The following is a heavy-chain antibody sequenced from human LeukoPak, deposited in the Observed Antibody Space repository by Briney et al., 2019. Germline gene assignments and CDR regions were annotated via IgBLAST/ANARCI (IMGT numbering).Heavy chain of an antibody. CDR3: ARTAQAEADAFDI. V-gene: IGHV1-46*01. CDR1: GYTFTSYY. J-gene: IGHJ3*02. CDR2: INPSGGST. D-gene: IGHD2-21*02. Sequence: GASVKVSCKASGYTFTSYYMHWVRQAPGQGLEWMGIINPSGGSTSYAQKLQGRVTMTRDTSTSTVYMELSSLRSEDTAVYYCARTAQAEADAFDILGQGTMVTVSS.